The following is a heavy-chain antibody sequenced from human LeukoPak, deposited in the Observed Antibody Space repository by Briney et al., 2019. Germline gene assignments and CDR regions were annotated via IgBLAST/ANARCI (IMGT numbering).Heavy chain of an antibody. CDR2: IYYSGNT. V-gene: IGHV4-61*01. Sequence: SETLSLTCTVSGGSVSSGSYYWSWVRQPPGKGLEWIGCIYYSGNTNYNPSLKSRVTISVDTSKNQFSLKLSSVTAADTAVYYCARGGSYYYGSGSYSRSLFDYWGQGTLVTVSS. CDR1: GGSVSSGSYY. J-gene: IGHJ4*02. CDR3: ARGGSYYYGSGSYSRSLFDY. D-gene: IGHD3-10*01.